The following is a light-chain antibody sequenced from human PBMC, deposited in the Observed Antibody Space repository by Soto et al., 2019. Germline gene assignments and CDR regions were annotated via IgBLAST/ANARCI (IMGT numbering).Light chain of an antibody. CDR1: SSDVGGYNY. CDR3: TSYTGPSPLDV. J-gene: IGLJ1*01. Sequence: QSALTQPASVSGSPGQSITISCTGTSSDVGGYNYVSWYQQHPGKAPKLMISEVSNRPSGVSNRFSGSRSGNTASLTISGLQAEDEADYYCTSYTGPSPLDVFGTGTKLTVL. CDR2: EVS. V-gene: IGLV2-14*01.